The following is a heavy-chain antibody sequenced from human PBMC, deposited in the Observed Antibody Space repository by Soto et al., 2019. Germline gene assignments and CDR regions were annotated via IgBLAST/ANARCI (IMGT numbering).Heavy chain of an antibody. CDR2: VSGSGAST. Sequence: EVQLLESGGRLIQPGGSLRLSCAASGFTFTNYVMSWVRQAPGKGLEWVSAVSGSGASTYYGDSVKGRFTTSRDNGRTPFFLPLNGLGVEDTAVYSGAKALVKYNWKTGGGGGFDHWGLGTLVTVSS. CDR3: AKALVKYNWKTGGGGGFDH. J-gene: IGHJ4*02. CDR1: GFTFTNYV. D-gene: IGHD1-20*01. V-gene: IGHV3-23*01.